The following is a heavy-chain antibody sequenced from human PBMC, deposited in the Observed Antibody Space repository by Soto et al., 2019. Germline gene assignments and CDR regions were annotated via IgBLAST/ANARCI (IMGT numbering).Heavy chain of an antibody. V-gene: IGHV3-7*01. J-gene: IGHJ4*02. Sequence: EVQLVESGGGLVQPGGSLRLSCAASGFTFSNSWMTWVRQAPGKGLECVANIKHDGTAKYYVDSVKGRFTVSRDNAQNSLYLHMDSLRADDTAVYYCTKGLITAASWGQGTLVTVSS. CDR3: TKGLITAAS. D-gene: IGHD3-16*01. CDR1: GFTFSNSW. CDR2: IKHDGTAK.